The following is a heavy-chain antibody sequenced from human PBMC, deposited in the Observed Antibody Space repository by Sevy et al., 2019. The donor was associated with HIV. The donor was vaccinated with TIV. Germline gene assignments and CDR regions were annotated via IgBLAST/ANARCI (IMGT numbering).Heavy chain of an antibody. CDR1: GYTFTDYY. J-gene: IGHJ4*02. V-gene: IGHV1-2*02. CDR3: ARGRVMFDS. CDR2: INPKSGVT. Sequence: ASVKVSCKASGYTFTDYYLHWLRQAPGQGLEWVGYINPKSGVTNYPRKFRGRVTVTADTSLGTVDMEVRSLRSDDTALYYCARGRVMFDSWGQGTLVTVSS.